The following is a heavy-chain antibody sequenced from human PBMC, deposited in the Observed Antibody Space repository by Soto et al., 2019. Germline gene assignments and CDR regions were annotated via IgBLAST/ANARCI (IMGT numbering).Heavy chain of an antibody. CDR1: WYTFTGYY. V-gene: IGHV1-2*04. CDR2: INPNSGGT. Sequence: ASVHVSCKASWYTFTGYYMHWVRQAPLQVLEWMVWINPNSGGTNYAQKFQGWVTMTRDTSISTAYMELSRLRSDDTAVYHCARAPYGSKVVHYYYYYGMDVWGQGTTVTVSS. J-gene: IGHJ6*02. CDR3: ARAPYGSKVVHYYYYYGMDV. D-gene: IGHD3-10*01.